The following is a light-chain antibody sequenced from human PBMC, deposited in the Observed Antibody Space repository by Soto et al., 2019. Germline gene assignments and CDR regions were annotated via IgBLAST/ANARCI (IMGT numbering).Light chain of an antibody. J-gene: IGKJ4*01. Sequence: EIVMTQSPATLSVSPGERATLSCRASQSVSSNLAWYQQKPGQASRLLIYGASTRATGSPARFSGSGSGTEFTLTISSLQSEDFAVYYCQQYNNWRLTFGGGTKVEIK. V-gene: IGKV3-15*01. CDR1: QSVSSN. CDR2: GAS. CDR3: QQYNNWRLT.